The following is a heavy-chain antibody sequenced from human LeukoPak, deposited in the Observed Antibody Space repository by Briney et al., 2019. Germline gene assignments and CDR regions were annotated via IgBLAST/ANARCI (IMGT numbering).Heavy chain of an antibody. V-gene: IGHV3-21*01. Sequence: GESLRLSCAASGFTFSSYSVNWVRQAPAQGLEWVSSSSSSGTYVYYADSVKGRFTISRDNAKNSLSLQMNSLRADDAAVYYCARASSKQLAGYLPDGFDIWGQGTMVTVSS. CDR3: ARASSKQLAGYLPDGFDI. CDR2: SSSSGTYV. CDR1: GFTFSSYS. J-gene: IGHJ3*02. D-gene: IGHD3-9*01.